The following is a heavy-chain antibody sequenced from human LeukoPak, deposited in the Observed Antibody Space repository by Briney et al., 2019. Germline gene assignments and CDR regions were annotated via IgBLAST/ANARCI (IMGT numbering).Heavy chain of an antibody. CDR3: AKEELYYYGSGTYYTLAPFDY. D-gene: IGHD3-10*01. CDR2: ISNSGATT. V-gene: IGHV3-23*01. CDR1: GYIFSSYA. J-gene: IGHJ4*02. Sequence: QPGGSLRLSCAASGYIFSSYAMSWVRQAPGKGLEWVSVISNSGATTDYADSVKGRFTISRDNSKNTLSLQMNSLRAEDTAAYYCAKEELYYYGSGTYYTLAPFDYWGQGTLVTVSS.